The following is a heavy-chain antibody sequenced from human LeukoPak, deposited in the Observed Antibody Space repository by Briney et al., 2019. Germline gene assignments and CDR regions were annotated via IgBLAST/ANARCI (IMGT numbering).Heavy chain of an antibody. CDR2: IRSKAYGGTT. CDR3: TRVPDIVVVVAANGYFDY. D-gene: IGHD2-15*01. Sequence: GGSLRLSCTASGFTFGDYAMSWFRQAPGKGLEWVGFIRSKAYGGTTEYAASVKGRFTISRDDSKSIAYLQMNSLKTEDTAVYYCTRVPDIVVVVAANGYFDYWGHGTLVTVSS. V-gene: IGHV3-49*03. CDR1: GFTFGDYA. J-gene: IGHJ4*01.